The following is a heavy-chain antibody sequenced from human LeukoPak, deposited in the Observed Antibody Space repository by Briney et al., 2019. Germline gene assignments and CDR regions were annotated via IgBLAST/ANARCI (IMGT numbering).Heavy chain of an antibody. V-gene: IGHV2-5*01. D-gene: IGHD3-22*01. CDR2: IYWNDDK. CDR3: ARTRRGVVTRDYFDY. Sequence: GSGPTLVNPTQTLTLTCTFSGFSLSTSGVGVGWIRQPPGKALEWLALIYWNDDKCYSPSLKSRLTITKDTSKNQVVLTMTNMDPVDTATYYCARTRRGVVTRDYFDYWGQGTLVTVSS. CDR1: GFSLSTSGVG. J-gene: IGHJ4*02.